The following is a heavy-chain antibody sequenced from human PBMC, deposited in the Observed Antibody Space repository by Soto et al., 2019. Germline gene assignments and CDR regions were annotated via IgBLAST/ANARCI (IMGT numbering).Heavy chain of an antibody. CDR1: GYSISSGYY. CDR3: AREGTAMGGLYYYYGMDV. CDR2: IDHSGST. Sequence: PSETLSLTCAVSGYSISSGYYWGWIRQPPGKGLEWIGSIDHSGSTYYNPSLKSRVTISVDTSKNQFSLKLSSVTAANTAVYYCAREGTAMGGLYYYYGMDVWGQGTTVTVSS. V-gene: IGHV4-38-2*02. D-gene: IGHD2-21*02. J-gene: IGHJ6*02.